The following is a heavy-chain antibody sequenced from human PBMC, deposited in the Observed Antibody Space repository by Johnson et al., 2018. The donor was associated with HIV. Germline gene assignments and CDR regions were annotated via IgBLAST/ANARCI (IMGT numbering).Heavy chain of an antibody. CDR1: GVTFDDYG. CDR2: INWNGGSR. V-gene: IGHV3-20*04. D-gene: IGHD3-22*01. CDR3: ARGDSSGRDDAFDI. Sequence: VQLVESGGGVVRPGGSLRLSCVVSGVTFDDYGMSWVRHAPGKGLEWVSGINWNGGSRGYAGSVKGRFTISRDNAKNFLYLQMNSLRAEDTAVYYCARGDSSGRDDAFDIWGQGTMVTVSS. J-gene: IGHJ3*02.